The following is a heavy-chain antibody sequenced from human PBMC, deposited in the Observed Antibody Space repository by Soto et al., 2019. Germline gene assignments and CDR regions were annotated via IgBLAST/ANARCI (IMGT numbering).Heavy chain of an antibody. J-gene: IGHJ4*02. CDR1: GGTLSSYA. V-gene: IGHV1-69*12. D-gene: IGHD3-3*01. CDR2: IIPIFGTA. Sequence: QVQLVQSGAEVKKPGSSVKVSCKASGGTLSSYAFSWVRQAPGQGLEWMGGIIPIFGTANYAQKFQGRVTITADESTSTAYMELSSLRSEATAVYYCARVRVRFLEWLGSEGWGQGTLVTVSS. CDR3: ARVRVRFLEWLGSEG.